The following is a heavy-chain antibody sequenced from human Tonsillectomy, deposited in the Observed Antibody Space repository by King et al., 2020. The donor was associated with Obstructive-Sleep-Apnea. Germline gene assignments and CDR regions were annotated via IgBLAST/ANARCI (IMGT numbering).Heavy chain of an antibody. J-gene: IGHJ4*02. CDR1: GFTLDDYG. CDR2: ISWNSGGM. CDR3: AKDLSSGWYSPQDY. Sequence: QLVQSGGGLVQTGRSLRLSCAASGFTLDDYGMHWVRQAPGKGMVCVSGISWNSGGMGYAASVKCRFTISRDKAKNSLCLQMSSRRGEDTAFYYCAKDLSSGWYSPQDYWGQGTLVTVSS. V-gene: IGHV3-9*01. D-gene: IGHD6-19*01.